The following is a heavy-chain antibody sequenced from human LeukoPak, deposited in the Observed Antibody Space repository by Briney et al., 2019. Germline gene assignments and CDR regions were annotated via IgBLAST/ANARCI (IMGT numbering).Heavy chain of an antibody. CDR3: ARERAGFGESSFDY. CDR2: INPNSGGT. D-gene: IGHD3-10*01. CDR1: GYTFTCYY. J-gene: IGHJ4*02. V-gene: IGHV1-2*06. Sequence: ASVKVSCKASGYTFTCYYMHWVRQAPGQGLEWMGRINPNSGGTNYAQKFQGRVTMTRDTSISTAYMELSRLRSDDTAVYYCARERAGFGESSFDYWGQGTLVTVSS.